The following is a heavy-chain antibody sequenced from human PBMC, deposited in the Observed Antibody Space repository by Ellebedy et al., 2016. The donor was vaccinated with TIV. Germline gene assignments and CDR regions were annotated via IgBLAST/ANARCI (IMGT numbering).Heavy chain of an antibody. J-gene: IGHJ4*02. D-gene: IGHD1-26*01. CDR1: GYTFTNYY. CDR3: AREGRGSYQGISPTRDRYYFDY. V-gene: IGHV1-46*01. CDR2: INPSGGST. Sequence: AASVKVSCKASGYTFTNYYMHWVRQAPGQGLGWMGIINPSGGSTSYEQKFQGRVTMTRDTSTSTIYMELSILRSDDTAVYYCAREGRGSYQGISPTRDRYYFDYWGQGTLVTVSS.